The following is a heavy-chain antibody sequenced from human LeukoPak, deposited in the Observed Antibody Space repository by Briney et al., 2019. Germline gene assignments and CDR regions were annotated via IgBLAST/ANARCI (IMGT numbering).Heavy chain of an antibody. CDR1: GYTFTGCY. CDR3: ARGGLMVRGVMGWFDP. Sequence: ASVKVSCKASGYTFTGCYMHWVRQAPGQGLEWMGWINPNSGGTNYAQKFQGRVTMTRDTSISTAYMELSRLRSDDTAVYYCARGGLMVRGVMGWFDPWGQGTLVTVSS. J-gene: IGHJ5*02. CDR2: INPNSGGT. V-gene: IGHV1-2*02. D-gene: IGHD3-10*01.